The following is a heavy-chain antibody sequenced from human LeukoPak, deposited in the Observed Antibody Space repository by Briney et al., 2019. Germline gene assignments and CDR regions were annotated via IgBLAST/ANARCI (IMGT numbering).Heavy chain of an antibody. CDR2: ISNDGGGT. CDR3: AKGSSGYFVGL. CDR1: GFIFNNYG. Sequence: GGSLRLSCAASGFIFNNYGLIWVRQAPGKGLEWVSAISNDGGGTNYADFVKGRFTISRDNSKNTLFLQMNSLRAEDTALYYCAKGSSGYFVGLWGQGTLVTVSS. J-gene: IGHJ4*02. D-gene: IGHD3-22*01. V-gene: IGHV3-23*01.